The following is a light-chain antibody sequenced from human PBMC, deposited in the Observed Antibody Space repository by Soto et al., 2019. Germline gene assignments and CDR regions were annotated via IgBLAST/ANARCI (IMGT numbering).Light chain of an antibody. CDR2: DVS. V-gene: IGLV2-14*01. Sequence: QSALTQPASVSGSPGQSITNSCTGTSSDVGTYNYVSWYQHRPGKAPKLMIYDVSYRPSGVSNRFSGSKSANTASLTISGLQAEDEADYYCSSYTTSNTQVFGGGTKLTVL. J-gene: IGLJ3*02. CDR1: SSDVGTYNY. CDR3: SSYTTSNTQV.